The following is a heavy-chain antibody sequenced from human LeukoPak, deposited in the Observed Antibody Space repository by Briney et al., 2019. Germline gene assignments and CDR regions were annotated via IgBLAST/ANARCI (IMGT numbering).Heavy chain of an antibody. CDR3: VQGWRDN. J-gene: IGHJ4*02. V-gene: IGHV3-7*01. CDR2: IKQDSSEK. CDR1: GFTFSEYW. Sequence: PGGSLRLSCAASGFTFSEYWMSWVRQAPGEGLEWVANIKQDSSEKYYVDSVKGRFTISRDNAKNSLYLQLNTLRAEDTAVYYCVQGWRDNWGQGTLVTVSS. D-gene: IGHD1-1*01.